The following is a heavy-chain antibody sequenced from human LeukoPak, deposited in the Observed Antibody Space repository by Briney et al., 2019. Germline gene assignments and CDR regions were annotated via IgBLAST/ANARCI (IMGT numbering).Heavy chain of an antibody. CDR2: IWYDGSNK. D-gene: IGHD3-22*01. J-gene: IGHJ4*02. CDR3: AREGYYYDSSGYSFDY. Sequence: GGSLRLSCAASGFTFSSYGMHWVRQAPGKGLEWVAVIWYDGSNKYYADSVKGRFTISRDNSKNTLYLQMNSLRAEDTAVYYCAREGYYYDSSGYSFDYWGQGTLVTVSS. CDR1: GFTFSSYG. V-gene: IGHV3-33*01.